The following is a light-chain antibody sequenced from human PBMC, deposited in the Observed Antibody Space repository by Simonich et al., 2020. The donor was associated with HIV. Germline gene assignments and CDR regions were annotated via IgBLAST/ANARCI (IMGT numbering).Light chain of an antibody. CDR3: QQYDNLPRT. CDR2: AAS. Sequence: DIQMTQSPSSLSASVGDRVTITCRASQSISRYLHWYQQKPGKAPKLLIYAASNLEAGVPSRFSGSGSGTDFTFTISSLQPEDIATYYCQQYDNLPRTFGQGTKVEIK. CDR1: QSISRY. J-gene: IGKJ1*01. V-gene: IGKV1-33*01.